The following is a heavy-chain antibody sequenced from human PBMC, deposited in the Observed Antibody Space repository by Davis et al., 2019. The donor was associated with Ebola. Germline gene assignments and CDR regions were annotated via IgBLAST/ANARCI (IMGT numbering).Heavy chain of an antibody. CDR2: IIPIFGTA. CDR3: ARGQYIWGSYRSFDY. CDR1: GGTFSSSA. Sequence: AASVQVSCKASGGTFSSSAISWVRQAPGQGLEWMGGIIPIFGTANYAQEFQGRVTITADKSTSTAYMELSSLRSEDTAVYYWARGQYIWGSYRSFDYWGQGTLVTVSS. V-gene: IGHV1-69*06. D-gene: IGHD3-16*02. J-gene: IGHJ4*02.